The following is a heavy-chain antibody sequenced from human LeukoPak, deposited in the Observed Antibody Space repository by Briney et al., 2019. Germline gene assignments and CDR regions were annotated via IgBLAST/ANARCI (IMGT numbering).Heavy chain of an antibody. CDR1: GFTFSDYY. Sequence: GGSLRLSCAASGFTFSDYYMSWVRQAPGKGLEWVSGIGGSGGSTYYADSVKGRFTISRDNSKNTLYLQMNSLRAEDTAVYYCAKDEYSGYDSDAFDIWGQGTMVTVSS. V-gene: IGHV3-23*01. D-gene: IGHD5-12*01. J-gene: IGHJ3*02. CDR2: IGGSGGST. CDR3: AKDEYSGYDSDAFDI.